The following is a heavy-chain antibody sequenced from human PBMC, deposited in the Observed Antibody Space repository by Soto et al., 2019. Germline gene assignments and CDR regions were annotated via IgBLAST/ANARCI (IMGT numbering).Heavy chain of an antibody. CDR2: ISSTGSII. CDR3: AKDSPVSGNYQDLDY. J-gene: IGHJ4*02. V-gene: IGHV3-48*03. Sequence: PGGSLRLSCAASGFILSSYEVNWVRQAPGKGLEWVSYISSTGSIIYYADSVKGRFTISRDNAKNSLYLQLNSLRAADTAVYYCAKDSPVSGNYQDLDYWGQGALVTVSS. CDR1: GFILSSYE. D-gene: IGHD1-26*01.